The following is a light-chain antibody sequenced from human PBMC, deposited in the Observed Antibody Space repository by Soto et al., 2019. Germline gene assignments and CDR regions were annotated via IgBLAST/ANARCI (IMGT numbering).Light chain of an antibody. CDR3: PQYGSSPRT. CDR1: RGVSANY. V-gene: IGKV3-20*01. Sequence: ENLLTQSPGTLSLSPGEGATLSCRASRGVSANYLAWYQQKPGQAPTLLIYGASIRAAGIPDRFSGSGSGTDFTLTIRRLEPDDFAVYYCPQYGSSPRTFAQGTKVAI. J-gene: IGKJ1*01. CDR2: GAS.